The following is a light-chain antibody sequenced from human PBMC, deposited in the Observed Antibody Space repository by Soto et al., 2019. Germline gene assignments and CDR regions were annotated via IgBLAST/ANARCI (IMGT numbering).Light chain of an antibody. V-gene: IGKV3-20*01. CDR3: QQYGSSGT. J-gene: IGKJ1*01. CDR2: GAS. CDR1: QSVSSN. Sequence: EVVVTQSPATLSVSPGERATLSCRASQSVSSNLAWYQQKPGQAPRLLIYGASNRATGIPDRFGGSGSGTDFTLTISRLEPEDFAVYYCQQYGSSGTFGQGTKVDIK.